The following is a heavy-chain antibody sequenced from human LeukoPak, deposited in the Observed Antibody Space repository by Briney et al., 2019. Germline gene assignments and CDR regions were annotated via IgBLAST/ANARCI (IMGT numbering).Heavy chain of an antibody. Sequence: GGSLRLSCAASGFTFSSYAMHWVRQAPGKGLEWVAVISYDGSNKYYADSVKGRFTISRDNSKNTLYLQMNSLRAEDTAVYYCAKAYSGSYITYFDYWGQGTLVTVSS. J-gene: IGHJ4*02. CDR3: AKAYSGSYITYFDY. V-gene: IGHV3-30-3*01. CDR2: ISYDGSNK. D-gene: IGHD1-26*01. CDR1: GFTFSSYA.